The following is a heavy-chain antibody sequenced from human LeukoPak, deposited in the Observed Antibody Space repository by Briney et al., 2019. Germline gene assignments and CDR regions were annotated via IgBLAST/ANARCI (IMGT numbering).Heavy chain of an antibody. CDR1: GYTFTGYY. J-gene: IGHJ6*02. CDR2: INPNSGGT. Sequence: ASVKVSCKASGYTFTGYYMHWVRQAPGQGLEWMGRINPNSGGTNYAQKFQGRATMTRDTSISTAYMELSRLRSDDTAVYYCARDHAYTAMEGGAYYYYYYGMDVWGQGTTVTVSS. CDR3: ARDHAYTAMEGGAYYYYYYGMDV. D-gene: IGHD5-18*01. V-gene: IGHV1-2*06.